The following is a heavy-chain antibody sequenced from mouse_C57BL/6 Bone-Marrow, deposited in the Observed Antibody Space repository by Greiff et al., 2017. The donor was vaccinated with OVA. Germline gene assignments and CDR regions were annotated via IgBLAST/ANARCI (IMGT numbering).Heavy chain of an antibody. Sequence: QVQLQQSGAELVKPGASVKLSCKASGYTFTSYWMHWVKQRPGQGLEWIGMIHPNSGSTNYNAKFKSRATLTVDKSSSTDYMQRSSLTSEDSAVYYGANRGWLLRNWYFDVWGTGTTVTVSS. CDR1: GYTFTSYW. CDR2: IHPNSGST. D-gene: IGHD2-3*01. CDR3: ANRGWLLRNWYFDV. J-gene: IGHJ1*03. V-gene: IGHV1-64*01.